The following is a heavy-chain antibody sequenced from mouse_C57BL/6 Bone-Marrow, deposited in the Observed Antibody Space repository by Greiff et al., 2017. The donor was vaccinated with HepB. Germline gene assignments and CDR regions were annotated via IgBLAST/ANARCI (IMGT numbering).Heavy chain of an antibody. CDR3: AVYYDYDEAWFAY. CDR1: GYTFTSYG. CDR2: IYTRSGNT. Sequence: VQLQESGAELARPGASVKLSCKASGYTFTSYGISWVQQRTGQGLEWIGEIYTRSGNTYYNEKFKGKDTFTADTSSNTAYMQLSSLTTEDSAFYYCAVYYDYDEAWFAYRGQGTLVTVSA. V-gene: IGHV1-81*01. D-gene: IGHD2-4*01. J-gene: IGHJ3*01.